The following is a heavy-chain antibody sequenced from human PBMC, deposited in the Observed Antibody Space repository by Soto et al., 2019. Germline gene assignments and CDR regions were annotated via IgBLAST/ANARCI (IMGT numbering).Heavy chain of an antibody. D-gene: IGHD6-6*01. CDR3: ARHETPSAARREFPQWAPYYYYYMDV. V-gene: IGHV4-61*08. Sequence: PSETLSLTCTVSGGSISSGGYYWSWIRQHPGKGLEWIGYIYYSGSTNYNPSLKSRVTISVDTSKNQFSLKLSSVTAADTAVYYCARHETPSAARREFPQWAPYYYYYMDVWGKGTTVTVSS. CDR1: GGSISSGGYY. CDR2: IYYSGST. J-gene: IGHJ6*03.